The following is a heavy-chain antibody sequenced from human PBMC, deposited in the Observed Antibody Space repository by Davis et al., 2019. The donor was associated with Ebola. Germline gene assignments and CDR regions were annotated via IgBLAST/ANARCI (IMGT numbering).Heavy chain of an antibody. V-gene: IGHV3-23*01. J-gene: IGHJ4*02. CDR1: GFTFTNYA. D-gene: IGHD6-19*01. CDR3: ARDSSIAVAGPYGY. CDR2: LTVNGGGT. Sequence: PGGSLRLSCAASGFTFTNYAMTWVRQAPGKGLEWVSSLTVNGGGTYYADSVKGRFTISRDNSKNTLYLQMNSLRAEDTAVYYCARDSSIAVAGPYGYWGQGTLVTVSS.